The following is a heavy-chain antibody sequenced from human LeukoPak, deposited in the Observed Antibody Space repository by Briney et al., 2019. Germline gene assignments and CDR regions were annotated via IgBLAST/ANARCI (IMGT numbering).Heavy chain of an antibody. Sequence: SETLSLTCAVYGGSFSGYYWSWIRQPPGKGLEWIGEINHSGTTNYNPSLKSRVTISVDTSKNQFSLKLSSVTAADTAVYYCARQSRAFDIWGQGTMVTVSS. CDR1: GGSFSGYY. J-gene: IGHJ3*02. V-gene: IGHV4-34*01. CDR3: ARQSRAFDI. CDR2: INHSGTT.